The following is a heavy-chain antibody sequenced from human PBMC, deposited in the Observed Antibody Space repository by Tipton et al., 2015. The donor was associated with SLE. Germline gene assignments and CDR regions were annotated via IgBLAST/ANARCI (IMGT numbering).Heavy chain of an antibody. Sequence: TLSLTCTVSGGSISSGGYYWSWIRQHPGKGLEWIGYIYYSGSTYYNPSLKSRVTISVDTSKNQFSLKLGSVTAADTAVYYCARDQGIWSPPMDWGQGTLVTVSS. CDR1: GGSISSGGYY. V-gene: IGHV4-31*03. CDR3: ARDQGIWSPPMD. J-gene: IGHJ4*02. CDR2: IYYSGST. D-gene: IGHD2-15*01.